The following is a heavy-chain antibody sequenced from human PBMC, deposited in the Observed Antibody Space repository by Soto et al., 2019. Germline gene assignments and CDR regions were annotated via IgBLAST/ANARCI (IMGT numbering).Heavy chain of an antibody. CDR2: IYYSGST. D-gene: IGHD3-9*01. CDR3: ARVDILTGYLFDY. J-gene: IGHJ4*02. V-gene: IGHV4-31*03. Sequence: PSETLSLTCTVSGGSISSGGYYWSWIRQHPGKGLEWIGYIYYSGSTYYNPSLKSRVTISVDTSKNQFSLKLSSVTAADTAVYYCARVDILTGYLFDYWGQGTLVTVSS. CDR1: GGSISSGGYY.